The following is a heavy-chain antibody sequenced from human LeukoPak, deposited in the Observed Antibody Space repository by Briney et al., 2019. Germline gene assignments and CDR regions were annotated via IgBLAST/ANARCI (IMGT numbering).Heavy chain of an antibody. Sequence: GGSLRVSCAASGLTLSGYWMHWVRQAPGKGLVWVSRINGDASSTSYADSVKGRFTISRDNAKSTLCLQMNSLRVEDTAVYYCARARGNTYGYFEYWGQGTLVTVSS. V-gene: IGHV3-74*01. CDR3: ARARGNTYGYFEY. J-gene: IGHJ4*02. D-gene: IGHD5-18*01. CDR1: GLTLSGYW. CDR2: INGDASST.